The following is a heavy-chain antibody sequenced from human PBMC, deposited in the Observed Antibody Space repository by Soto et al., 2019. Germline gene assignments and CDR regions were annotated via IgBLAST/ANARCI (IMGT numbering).Heavy chain of an antibody. D-gene: IGHD2-2*01. CDR3: AKEDCTTASCYGGIDY. J-gene: IGHJ4*02. V-gene: IGHV3-23*01. CDR1: GFTFSNFA. CDR2: ISVSGDKS. Sequence: GSLRLSCAASGFTFSNFAMSWVRQAPGKGLEWVSTISVSGDKSYYADSVKGRFTISRDSSQNALYLLINSLRADDTAVYYCAKEDCTTASCYGGIDYWGQGA.